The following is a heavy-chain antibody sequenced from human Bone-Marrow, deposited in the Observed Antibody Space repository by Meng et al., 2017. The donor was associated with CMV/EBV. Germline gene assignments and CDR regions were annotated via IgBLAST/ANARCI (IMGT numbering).Heavy chain of an antibody. J-gene: IGHJ5*02. CDR1: GFTFSSYW. V-gene: IGHV3-21*01. CDR3: ARGKTLFDP. CDR2: ISSSSNYI. D-gene: IGHD3-16*01. Sequence: GGSLRLSCAASGFTFSSYWMNWVRQAPGKGLEWVSSISSSSNYIYYADSVKGRFTISRDNAKNSLYLQMNSLRAEDTAVYYCARGKTLFDPWGQGTLVTSPQ.